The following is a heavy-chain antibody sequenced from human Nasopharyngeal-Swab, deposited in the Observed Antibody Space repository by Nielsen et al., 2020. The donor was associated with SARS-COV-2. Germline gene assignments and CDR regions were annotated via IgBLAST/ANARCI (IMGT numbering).Heavy chain of an antibody. Sequence: GESLKISCAASGFTFNNYNFNWVRQAPGKGLEWVSSISSSSYIYYADSVKGRFTISRDNAKNSLYLQMNSLRAEDTPVYYCARDGLDYDFWSAYFMDVWGQGTTVTVSS. J-gene: IGHJ6*02. D-gene: IGHD3-3*01. CDR2: ISSSSYI. CDR1: GFTFNNYN. CDR3: ARDGLDYDFWSAYFMDV. V-gene: IGHV3-21*01.